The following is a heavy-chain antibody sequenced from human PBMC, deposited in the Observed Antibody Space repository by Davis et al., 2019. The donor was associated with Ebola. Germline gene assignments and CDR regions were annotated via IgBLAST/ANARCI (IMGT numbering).Heavy chain of an antibody. D-gene: IGHD2-21*02. J-gene: IGHJ4*02. V-gene: IGHV3-48*02. CDR1: GFTFSIFG. CDR3: ARGINVVTAMRFDY. CDR2: ISSSTTTI. Sequence: WGSLRLSCAASGFTFSIFGMNWVRQAPGKGLECLSYISSSTTTIYYAESVKGRFSISRDNAKNSLYLQMDSLTDEDTAVYYCARGINVVTAMRFDYWGQGTLVTVSS.